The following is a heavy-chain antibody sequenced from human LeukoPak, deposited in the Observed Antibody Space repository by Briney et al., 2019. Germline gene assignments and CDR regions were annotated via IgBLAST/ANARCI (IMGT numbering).Heavy chain of an antibody. Sequence: SQTLSLTCTVSGGSISSGSYYWSWIRQPAGKGLEWIGRIYTSGSTNYNPSLKSRVTISVDTSKNQFSLKLSSVTAADTAVYYCARDRAISSSWYETLYNWFDPWGQGTLVTVSS. CDR3: ARDRAISSSWYETLYNWFDP. J-gene: IGHJ5*02. CDR2: IYTSGST. CDR1: GGSISSGSYY. D-gene: IGHD6-13*01. V-gene: IGHV4-61*02.